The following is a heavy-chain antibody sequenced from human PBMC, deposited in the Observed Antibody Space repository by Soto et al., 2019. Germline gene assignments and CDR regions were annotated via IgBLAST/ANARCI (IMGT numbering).Heavy chain of an antibody. CDR3: ARVVVAAAGTGGWFDP. Sequence: SETLSLTCAVYGGSFSGYYWSWLRQPPGKGLEWIGEINHSGSTNYNPSLKSRVTISVDTSKNQFSLKLSSVTAADTAMYYCARVVVAAAGTGGWFDPWGQGTLVTVSS. V-gene: IGHV4-34*01. J-gene: IGHJ5*02. CDR1: GGSFSGYY. CDR2: INHSGST. D-gene: IGHD6-13*01.